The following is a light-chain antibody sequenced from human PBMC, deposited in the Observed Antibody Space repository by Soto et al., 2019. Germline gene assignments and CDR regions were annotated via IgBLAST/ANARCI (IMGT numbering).Light chain of an antibody. Sequence: EIVLTQSPGTLSLSPGEGATLSCRASQSVNSRYLAWYQQKPGQAPRLLMYGASSRANGIPDRFDGSGSGTDFTLTISRLEPEDFALYLCQVFGGSQLTFGQGTKV. CDR1: QSVNSRY. V-gene: IGKV3-20*01. CDR3: QVFGGSQLT. CDR2: GAS. J-gene: IGKJ1*01.